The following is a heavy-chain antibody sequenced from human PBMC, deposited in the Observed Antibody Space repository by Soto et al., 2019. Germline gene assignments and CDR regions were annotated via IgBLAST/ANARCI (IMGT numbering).Heavy chain of an antibody. CDR1: GFNVGAFA. D-gene: IGHD1-1*01. Sequence: HPGGSLRLSCAASGFNVGAFAVNWVRQAPGKGLEWVAGISVSDVFIYYSDSVRGRFYISRDASENILYLQMNSLRVDDTALYYCTRETIADTTGLDFWGPGTLVTVSS. CDR2: ISVSDVFI. J-gene: IGHJ4*02. CDR3: TRETIADTTGLDF. V-gene: IGHV3-23*01.